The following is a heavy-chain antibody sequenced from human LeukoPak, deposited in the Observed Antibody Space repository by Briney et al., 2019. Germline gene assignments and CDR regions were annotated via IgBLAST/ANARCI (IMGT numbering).Heavy chain of an antibody. V-gene: IGHV1-2*02. Sequence: GASVKVSFKASGYTFTGYYMHWVRQAPGQGLEWMGWINPYSGATNYAQKFQGRVTMTRDTSISTAYMDLSSLKSDDTAVYYCARAHIGNDLFIDYWGQGTLVTVSS. CDR3: ARAHIGNDLFIDY. CDR1: GYTFTGYY. J-gene: IGHJ4*02. CDR2: INPYSGAT. D-gene: IGHD2-21*01.